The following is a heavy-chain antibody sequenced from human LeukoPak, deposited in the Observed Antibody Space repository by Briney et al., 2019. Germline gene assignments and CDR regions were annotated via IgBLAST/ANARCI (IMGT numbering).Heavy chain of an antibody. Sequence: ASVKVSCKASGYTFTSYYMHWVRQAPGQGLEWMGIINPSGGSTGYAQKFQGRVTMTRDTSTSTVYMELSSLRSEDTAVYYCARASLSGVLRYFDWLTEYNWFDPWGQGTLVTVSS. V-gene: IGHV1-46*01. CDR1: GYTFTSYY. CDR2: INPSGGST. D-gene: IGHD3-9*01. CDR3: ARASLSGVLRYFDWLTEYNWFDP. J-gene: IGHJ5*02.